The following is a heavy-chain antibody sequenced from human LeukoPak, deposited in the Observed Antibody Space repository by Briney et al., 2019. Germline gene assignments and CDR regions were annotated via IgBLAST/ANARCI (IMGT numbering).Heavy chain of an antibody. CDR3: ARGYGPGSLLMVTYYYMDV. CDR2: MNPNSGNT. Sequence: ASVKVSCKASGYTFTSYDINWVRQATGQGLEWMGWMNPNSGNTGYAQKFQGRVTITRNTSISTAYMELSSLRSEDTAVYYCARGYGPGSLLMVTYYYMDVWGKGTTVTVSS. J-gene: IGHJ6*03. CDR1: GYTFTSYD. D-gene: IGHD3-10*01. V-gene: IGHV1-8*03.